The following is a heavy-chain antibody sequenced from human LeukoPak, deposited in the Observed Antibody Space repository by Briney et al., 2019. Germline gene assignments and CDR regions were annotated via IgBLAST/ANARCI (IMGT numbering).Heavy chain of an antibody. CDR3: ARGPTPAADLTHHYYYYGMDV. J-gene: IGHJ6*02. Sequence: SETLSLTCTVSGGSISSYYWSWIRQPAGKGLEWIGRIYTSGSINYNPSLKSRVTMSVDTSKNQFSLKLSSVTAADTAVYYCARGPTPAADLTHHYYYYGMDVWGQGTTVTVSS. CDR2: IYTSGSI. D-gene: IGHD6-13*01. V-gene: IGHV4-4*07. CDR1: GGSISSYY.